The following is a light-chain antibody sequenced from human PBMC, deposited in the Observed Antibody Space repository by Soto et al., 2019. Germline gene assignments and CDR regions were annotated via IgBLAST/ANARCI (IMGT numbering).Light chain of an antibody. V-gene: IGKV3-15*01. CDR3: HQYNKWPPRYT. CDR2: GAS. Sequence: EIVMTQSPATLSVSPGERATLSCRASQSVSSDLVWYQQTPGQAPRLLVYGASTRATGIPARFSGSGSGTEFTLTISSLQSEDFAVYYCHQYNKWPPRYTFGQGTKLEIK. CDR1: QSVSSD. J-gene: IGKJ2*01.